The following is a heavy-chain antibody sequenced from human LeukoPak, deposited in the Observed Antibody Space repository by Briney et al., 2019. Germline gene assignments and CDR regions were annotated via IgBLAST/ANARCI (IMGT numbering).Heavy chain of an antibody. CDR1: GSGFTFSTSA. V-gene: IGHV3-23*01. CDR2: ISGSAGST. D-gene: IGHD6-13*01. Sequence: PGGSLRLSCAASGSGFTFSTSAMNWVRQAPGKGLEWVSSISGSAGSTFYADSVKGRFTISRDNSKNTLYLQMNSLRAEDTAVYFCAKTPVSAPGYNWFDSWGQGALVTVSS. CDR3: AKTPVSAPGYNWFDS. J-gene: IGHJ5*01.